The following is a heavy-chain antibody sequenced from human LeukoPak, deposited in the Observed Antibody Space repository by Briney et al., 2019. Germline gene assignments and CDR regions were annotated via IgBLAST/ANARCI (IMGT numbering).Heavy chain of an antibody. D-gene: IGHD3-10*02. CDR3: ARDVRNWFDP. CDR1: GGSISSGDYY. J-gene: IGHJ5*02. V-gene: IGHV4-30-4*08. CDR2: IYYSGST. Sequence: SQTLSLTCTVSGGSISSGDYYWRWIRQPPGKGREWVGYIYYSGSTYYNPSLKSRVTISVDTSKNQFSLKLSSVTAADTAVYYCARDVRNWFDPWGQGTLVTVSS.